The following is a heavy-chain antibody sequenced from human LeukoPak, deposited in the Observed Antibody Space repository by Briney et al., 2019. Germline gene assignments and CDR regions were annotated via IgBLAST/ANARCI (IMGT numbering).Heavy chain of an antibody. V-gene: IGHV3-30*01. CDR3: AREGMVVAPRYSSYFDY. D-gene: IGHD2-15*01. Sequence: PGRSLRLSCAASGFTFSSYAMHWVRQAPGKGPEWVAVISYDGSNKYYADSVKGRFTISRDNSKNTLYLQMNSLRAEDTAVYYCAREGMVVAPRYSSYFDYWGQGTLLTVSS. CDR2: ISYDGSNK. CDR1: GFTFSSYA. J-gene: IGHJ4*02.